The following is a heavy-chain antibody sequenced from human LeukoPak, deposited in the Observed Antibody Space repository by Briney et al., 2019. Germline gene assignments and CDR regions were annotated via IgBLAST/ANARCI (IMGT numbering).Heavy chain of an antibody. J-gene: IGHJ4*02. CDR1: GFTFDDYA. Sequence: PGGSLRLSCAASGFTFDDYAMHWVRQAPGKGLEWVSGISWNSGSIGYADSVKGRFTISRDNAKNSLYLQMNSLRAEDTALYYCAKDRGEGDPLYYFDYWGQGTLVTVSS. CDR2: ISWNSGSI. CDR3: AKDRGEGDPLYYFDY. V-gene: IGHV3-9*01. D-gene: IGHD3-16*01.